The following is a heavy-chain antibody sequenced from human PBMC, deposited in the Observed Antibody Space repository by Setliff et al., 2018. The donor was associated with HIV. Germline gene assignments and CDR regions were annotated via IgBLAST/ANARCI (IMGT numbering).Heavy chain of an antibody. J-gene: IGHJ3*02. CDR2: INHSGST. CDR1: GGSFSDYS. Sequence: SETLSLTCAVYGGSFSDYSWTWIRQPPGRGLEWIGEINHSGSTSYNPSLKSRVSMSVDTSKNQFSLKLKSVTAADTAVYYCARVAVAGTTFDVFDIWGQGTMVTVSS. CDR3: ARVAVAGTTFDVFDI. V-gene: IGHV4-34*01. D-gene: IGHD6-19*01.